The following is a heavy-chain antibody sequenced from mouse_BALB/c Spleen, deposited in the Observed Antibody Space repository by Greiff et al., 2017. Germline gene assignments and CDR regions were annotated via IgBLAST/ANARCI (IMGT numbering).Heavy chain of an antibody. J-gene: IGHJ3*01. CDR3: ARGDRFAY. CDR1: GYTFTDYA. Sequence: QGQLQQSGAELVRPGVSVKISCKGSGYTFTDYAMHWVKQSHAKSLEWIGVISTYYGDASYNQKFKGKATMTVDKSSSTAYMELARLTSEDSAIYSCARGDRFAYWGQGTLVTVSA. CDR2: ISTYYGDA. V-gene: IGHV1S137*01. D-gene: IGHD3-3*01.